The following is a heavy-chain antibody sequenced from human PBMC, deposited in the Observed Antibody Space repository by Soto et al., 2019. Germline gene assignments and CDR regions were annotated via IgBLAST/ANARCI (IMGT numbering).Heavy chain of an antibody. CDR1: GGTFSSYA. V-gene: IGHV1-69*06. CDR2: IIPIFGTA. Sequence: ALVKVSCKASGGTFSSYAISWVRQAPGQGLEWMGGIIPIFGTANYAQKFQGRVTITADKSTSTAYMELSSLRSEDTAVYYCARVGYNWNSPYYFDYWGQGTLVTVSS. D-gene: IGHD1-7*01. J-gene: IGHJ4*02. CDR3: ARVGYNWNSPYYFDY.